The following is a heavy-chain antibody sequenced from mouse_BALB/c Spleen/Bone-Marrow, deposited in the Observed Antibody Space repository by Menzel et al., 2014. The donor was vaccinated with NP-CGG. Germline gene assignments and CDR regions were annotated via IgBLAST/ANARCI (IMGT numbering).Heavy chain of an antibody. CDR1: GYAFSTSW. V-gene: IGHV1-82*01. D-gene: IGHD2-3*01. CDR3: AIPDGYRAMDY. Sequence: QVQLQQYGPELVKPGASVKISCKASGYAFSTSWLNWVQQRPGQGLEWIGRVYPGDGDTDYNWTFKGKATLTADKSSSTAYMQLSSLTPADAAVYFCAIPDGYRAMDYWGQGTPVTVSS. J-gene: IGHJ4*01. CDR2: VYPGDGDT.